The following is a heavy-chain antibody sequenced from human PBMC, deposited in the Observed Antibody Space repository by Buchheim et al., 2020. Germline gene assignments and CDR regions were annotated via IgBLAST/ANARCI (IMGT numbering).Heavy chain of an antibody. J-gene: IGHJ4*02. CDR2: ISSSGRTI. D-gene: IGHD3-10*01. CDR3: ARAGGPYYYGFDY. V-gene: IGHV3-48*03. Sequence: EVQLVESGGSLVQPGGSLRLSCAASGFTFSSYEMNWVRQAAGKGLEWVSYISSSGRTIYYADSVKGGFTFSRDNAKKSLYLQMNSLRAEDTALYYCARAGGPYYYGFDYWGQGTL. CDR1: GFTFSSYE.